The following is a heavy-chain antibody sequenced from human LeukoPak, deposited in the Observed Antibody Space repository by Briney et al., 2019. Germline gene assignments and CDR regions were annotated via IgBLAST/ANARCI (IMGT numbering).Heavy chain of an antibody. V-gene: IGHV1-2*02. D-gene: IGHD3-9*01. Sequence: ASVKVSCKASGSTFTDYYMHWVRQAPGQGLEWMGWINPNSGGTNFAQKFQGRVTMTRDTSISTAYMELNRLRSDDTAVYYCTRGLTPRPPDYWGQGTLVTVSS. CDR1: GSTFTDYY. CDR3: TRGLTPRPPDY. CDR2: INPNSGGT. J-gene: IGHJ4*02.